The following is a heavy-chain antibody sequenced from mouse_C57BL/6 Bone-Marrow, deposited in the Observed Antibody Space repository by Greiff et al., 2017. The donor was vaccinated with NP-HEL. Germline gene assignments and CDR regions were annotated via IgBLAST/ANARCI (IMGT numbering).Heavy chain of an antibody. V-gene: IGHV1-75*01. D-gene: IGHD2-10*02. CDR2: IIPGSGCT. J-gene: IGHJ1*03. CDR3: AREGDSIPPEGWYFDV. CDR1: GYTFTDYY. Sequence: VQLQESGPELVKPGASVKISCKASGYTFTDYYINWVKQRPGQGLEWIGWIIPGSGCTYYNEKFKGKATLTVDKSSSTAYMLLSSLTSEDSAVYFCAREGDSIPPEGWYFDVGGTGTTVTVSA.